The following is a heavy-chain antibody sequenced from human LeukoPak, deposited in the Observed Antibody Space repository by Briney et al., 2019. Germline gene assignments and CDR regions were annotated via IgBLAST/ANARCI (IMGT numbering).Heavy chain of an antibody. CDR2: IYIDGNT. V-gene: IGHV3-53*01. Sequence: GGSLSLPCAASVFSVTSKYMNWVRQAPGKGLEWVSVIYIDGNTYYADSVKGRFIISRDNSKNTLYLQMNTLRAEDTAVYYCARGGVVVALGSYGMDVWGQGTTVTVSS. CDR1: VFSVTSKY. D-gene: IGHD2-15*01. CDR3: ARGGVVVALGSYGMDV. J-gene: IGHJ6*02.